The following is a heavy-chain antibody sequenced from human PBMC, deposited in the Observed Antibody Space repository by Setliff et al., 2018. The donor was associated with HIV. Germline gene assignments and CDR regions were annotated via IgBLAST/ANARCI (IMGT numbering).Heavy chain of an antibody. D-gene: IGHD3-22*01. Sequence: ASVKVSCKPSGYTFTNYDINWVRQAAGQGLGWMGWMNPDSRNTGYAQRFEGSVTMTWDTSISTAYMELNNVKFEDTAIYYCARARTDYYDRRRRSHYYIDVWARGATVTVSS. CDR2: MNPDSRNT. CDR3: ARARTDYYDRRRRSHYYIDV. V-gene: IGHV1-8*02. CDR1: GYTFTNYD. J-gene: IGHJ6*03.